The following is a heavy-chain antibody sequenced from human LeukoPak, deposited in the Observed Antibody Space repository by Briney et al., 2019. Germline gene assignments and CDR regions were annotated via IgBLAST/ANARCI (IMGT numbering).Heavy chain of an antibody. CDR3: ARRYCSSTSCYYGMDV. J-gene: IGHJ6*02. Sequence: PNSGGTNYAQKFQGRVTMTRDTSISTAYMELSRLRSDDTAVYYCARRYCSSTSCYYGMDVWGQGTTVTVSS. D-gene: IGHD2-2*01. CDR2: PNSGGT. V-gene: IGHV1-2*02.